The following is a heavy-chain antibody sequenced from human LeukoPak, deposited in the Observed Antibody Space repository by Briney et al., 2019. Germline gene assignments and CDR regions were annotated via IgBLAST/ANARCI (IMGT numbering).Heavy chain of an antibody. J-gene: IGHJ4*02. CDR3: ARAISGSYYGY. Sequence: GASVKVSCKASGYTFTSYYIHWVRQAPGQGLEWMGIINPSVGSTSYAQKFQGRVTMTRDMSTSTVYMELSSLRSEDTAVYYCARAISGSYYGYWGQGTLVTVSS. CDR1: GYTFTSYY. V-gene: IGHV1-46*01. CDR2: INPSVGST. D-gene: IGHD1-26*01.